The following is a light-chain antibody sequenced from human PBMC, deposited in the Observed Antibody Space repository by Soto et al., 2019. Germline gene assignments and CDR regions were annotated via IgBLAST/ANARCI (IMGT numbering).Light chain of an antibody. CDR2: ATS. Sequence: EIVLTQSPATLYVSPGETATLSFRASQSLSSNVAWYQQRPRQAPRLLIYATSSRASDVPARFSGTGSGTEFTLTIASLQSEDFAIYYCQQYNHWPRMLSFGGGTKVDIK. J-gene: IGKJ4*01. CDR1: QSLSSN. V-gene: IGKV3-15*01. CDR3: QQYNHWPRMLS.